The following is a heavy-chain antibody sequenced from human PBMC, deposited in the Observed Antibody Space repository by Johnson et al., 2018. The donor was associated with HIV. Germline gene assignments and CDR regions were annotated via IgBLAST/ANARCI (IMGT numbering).Heavy chain of an antibody. CDR1: GFTFDDYG. CDR3: AREEVTIFGVAYDAFDI. Sequence: VQLVESGGGVVRPGGSLRLSCAASGFTFDDYGMSWVRQAPGKGLEWVSGINWNGGSTGYADSVKGRFTISRDNTKNSLYLQMNSLRAEDTAVYYCAREEVTIFGVAYDAFDIWGQGTMVTVSS. D-gene: IGHD3-3*01. J-gene: IGHJ3*02. CDR2: INWNGGST. V-gene: IGHV3-20*04.